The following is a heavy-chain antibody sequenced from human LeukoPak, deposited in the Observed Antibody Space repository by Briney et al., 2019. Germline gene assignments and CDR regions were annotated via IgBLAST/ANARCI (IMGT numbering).Heavy chain of an antibody. D-gene: IGHD1-1*01. CDR1: GGTFSSYA. CDR3: ARDPKLAYYYGMDV. V-gene: IGHV1-69*13. Sequence: SVKVSCKASGGTFSSYAISWVRQAPGQGLEWMGGIIPIFGTTNCAQKFQGRVTITADESTSTAYMELSSLRSEDTAVYYCARDPKLAYYYGMDVWGQGTTVAVSS. CDR2: IIPIFGTT. J-gene: IGHJ6*02.